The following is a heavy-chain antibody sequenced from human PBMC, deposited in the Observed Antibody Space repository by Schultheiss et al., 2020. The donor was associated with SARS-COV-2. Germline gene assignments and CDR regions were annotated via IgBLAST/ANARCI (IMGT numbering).Heavy chain of an antibody. V-gene: IGHV4-39*07. CDR2: INHSGST. J-gene: IGHJ4*02. CDR3: ARGGDDYSNYVGY. Sequence: SETLSLTCTVSGGSISSSSYYWGWIRQPPGKGLEWIGEINHSGSTNYNPSLKSRVTISVDTSKNQFSLKLSSVTAADTAVYYCARGGDDYSNYVGYWGQGTLVTVAS. D-gene: IGHD4-11*01. CDR1: GGSISSSSYY.